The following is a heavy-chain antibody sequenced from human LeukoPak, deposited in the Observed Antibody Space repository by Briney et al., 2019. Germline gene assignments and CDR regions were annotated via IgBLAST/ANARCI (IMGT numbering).Heavy chain of an antibody. Sequence: GGSLRLSCAASGFTFSSYWMSWVRQAPGKGLEWVANIKQDGSEKYYVDSVKGRFTISRDNAKNSLYLQMNSLRAEDTAVYYCARSWFGYYYYYGMDVWGQGTTVTVSS. CDR2: IKQDGSEK. J-gene: IGHJ6*02. V-gene: IGHV3-7*03. D-gene: IGHD3-10*01. CDR3: ARSWFGYYYYYGMDV. CDR1: GFTFSSYW.